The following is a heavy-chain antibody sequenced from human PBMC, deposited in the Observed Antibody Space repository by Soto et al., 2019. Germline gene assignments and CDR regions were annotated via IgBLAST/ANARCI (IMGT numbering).Heavy chain of an antibody. Sequence: GGSLRLSCAASGFTFSRSAMTWVRQPPGKGLEWVSSISNTGSTTYYADSVRGRFTISRDNAKNSLYLQMSSLRDEDTAVYFCARGAERATSAAPXQWGQGTLVTVSS. CDR3: ARGAERATSAAPXQ. CDR1: GFTFSRSA. CDR2: ISNTGSTT. D-gene: IGHD6-25*01. J-gene: IGHJ4*02. V-gene: IGHV3-23*01.